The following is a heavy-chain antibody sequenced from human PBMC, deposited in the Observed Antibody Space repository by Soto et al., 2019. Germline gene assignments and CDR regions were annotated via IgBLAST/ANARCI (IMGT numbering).Heavy chain of an antibody. Sequence: QVQLQESGPGLVKPSETLSLSCSVSGGSISGHHWSWVRQTPGKGLEWIGYMYYSGSTNYNPSLKSRVTISVDTSKNLFSLRLTSVTAADTAVYYCARGPYYDLIWNYYYMDVWGKGTTVTVSS. CDR2: MYYSGST. J-gene: IGHJ6*03. D-gene: IGHD3-16*01. CDR1: GGSISGHH. CDR3: ARGPYYDLIWNYYYMDV. V-gene: IGHV4-59*08.